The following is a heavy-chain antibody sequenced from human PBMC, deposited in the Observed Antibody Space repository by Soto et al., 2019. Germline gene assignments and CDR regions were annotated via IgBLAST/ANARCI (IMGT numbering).Heavy chain of an antibody. V-gene: IGHV3-23*01. CDR1: GFTFSSYA. CDR2: ISGSGGST. CDR3: AKELGGDRGENWFDP. D-gene: IGHD3-16*01. Sequence: EVQLLESGGGLVQPGGSLRLSCAASGFTFSSYAMSWVRQAPGKGLEWVSAISGSGGSTYYADSVKDRLTISRDNSKNTGYMQMNSLRAEDTAVYYCAKELGGDRGENWFDPWGQGTLVTVSS. J-gene: IGHJ5*02.